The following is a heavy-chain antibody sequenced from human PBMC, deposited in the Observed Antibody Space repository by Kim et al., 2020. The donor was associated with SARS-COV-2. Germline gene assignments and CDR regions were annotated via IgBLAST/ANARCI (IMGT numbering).Heavy chain of an antibody. Sequence: SETLSLTCAVYGGSFSGHYWSWIRQPPGRGLEWIGEIHQSGSTNYNPSLKSRVTISRDTSKNQFSLKLSSVTAADTGFYYCARGRAGVVPAPILGIGPHYDYFTMDVWGHGTMVTVSS. D-gene: IGHD2-2*02. CDR2: IHQSGST. CDR1: GGSFSGHY. J-gene: IGHJ6*02. V-gene: IGHV4-34*01. CDR3: ARGRAGVVPAPILGIGPHYDYFTMDV.